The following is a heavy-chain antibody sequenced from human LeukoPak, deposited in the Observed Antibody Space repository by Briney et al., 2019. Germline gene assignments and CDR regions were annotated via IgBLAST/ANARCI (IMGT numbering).Heavy chain of an antibody. CDR2: IYYSGST. J-gene: IGHJ4*01. D-gene: IGHD3-10*01. CDR3: ARGGLLWFGELLAAIDY. Sequence: SETLSLTCTVSGGSISSGDYYWSWIRQPPGKGLEGIGYIYYSGSTFYNPSLKSRISISIDTSKNQFSLKPSSVTAADTAVYYSARGGLLWFGELLAAIDYWGQGTLVTVSS. V-gene: IGHV4-30-4*01. CDR1: GGSISSGDYY.